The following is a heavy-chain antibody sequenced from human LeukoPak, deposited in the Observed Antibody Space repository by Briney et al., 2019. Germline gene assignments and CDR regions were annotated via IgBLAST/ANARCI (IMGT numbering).Heavy chain of an antibody. CDR3: AKGSSSSWRGNWFDP. D-gene: IGHD6-13*01. J-gene: IGHJ5*02. Sequence: GGSLRLSCAASGFTFSSYAMSWVRQAPGKGLEWVSAISGSGGSTYYADSVKGRFTISRDNSKNTLYLQMNSLRAEDTAVYYCAKGSSSSWRGNWFDPWGQGTLVTVSS. V-gene: IGHV3-23*01. CDR1: GFTFSSYA. CDR2: ISGSGGST.